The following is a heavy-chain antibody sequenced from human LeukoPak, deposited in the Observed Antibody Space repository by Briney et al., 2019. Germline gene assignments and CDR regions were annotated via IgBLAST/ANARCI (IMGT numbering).Heavy chain of an antibody. CDR1: GYTFTSYA. Sequence: GASVKVSYKASGYTFTSYAISWVRQAPGQGLEWMGEIIPIFGTANYAQKFQGRVTITADESTSTAYMELSSLRSEDTAVYYCARDPRGVVYSGYDRGYYYMDVWGKGTTVTVSS. D-gene: IGHD5-12*01. V-gene: IGHV1-69*13. CDR3: ARDPRGVVYSGYDRGYYYMDV. J-gene: IGHJ6*03. CDR2: IIPIFGTA.